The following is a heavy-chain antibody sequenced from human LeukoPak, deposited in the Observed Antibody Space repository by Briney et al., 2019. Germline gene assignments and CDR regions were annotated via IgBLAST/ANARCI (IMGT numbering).Heavy chain of an antibody. J-gene: IGHJ3*02. CDR3: ARGGSYLSAFDI. CDR1: GFTVSSNY. CDR2: IYSGGST. V-gene: IGHV3-53*01. D-gene: IGHD1-26*01. Sequence: GGSLRLSCAASGFTVSSNYMSWVRQAPGKGLQWVSIIYSGGSTFYADSVKGRFTISRDNSKNTLYLQMNSLRAEDTAVYYCARGGSYLSAFDIWGQGTMVTVSS.